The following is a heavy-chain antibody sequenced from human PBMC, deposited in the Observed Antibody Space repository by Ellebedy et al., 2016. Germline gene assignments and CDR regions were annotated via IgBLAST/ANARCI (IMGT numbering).Heavy chain of an antibody. Sequence: GGSLRLSCDASGFTFSSHAMSWVRQAPGKGPEWVSAVVGSGERTFYADSVKGRFTISRDNSKNRLYLQMNSLKVEDTATYYCANVGGSGSYYNGYWGLGTLVTVSS. D-gene: IGHD3-10*01. J-gene: IGHJ4*02. CDR2: VVGSGERT. V-gene: IGHV3-23*01. CDR3: ANVGGSGSYYNGY. CDR1: GFTFSSHA.